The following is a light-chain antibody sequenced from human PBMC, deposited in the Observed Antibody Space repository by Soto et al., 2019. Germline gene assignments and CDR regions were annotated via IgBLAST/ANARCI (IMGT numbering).Light chain of an antibody. Sequence: EIVLTQSPGTLSLSPGERATLSCRASQTVSRNNLVWYQQKPDQAPRLLIYDASNRATGIPARFSGSGSGTEFTLTISSLQSEDFAVYYCQQYNNWPPITFGQGTRLEIK. V-gene: IGKV3D-15*01. CDR2: DAS. CDR3: QQYNNWPPIT. J-gene: IGKJ5*01. CDR1: QTVSRNN.